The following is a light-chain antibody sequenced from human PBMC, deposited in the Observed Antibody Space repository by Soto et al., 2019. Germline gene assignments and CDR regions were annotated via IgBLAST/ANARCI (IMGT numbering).Light chain of an antibody. Sequence: EIVLTQSPGTLSLSPGERATLSCRASQSVSSSYLAWYQQKPGQAPRLLIYDASNRATGIPDRFSGSGSGTDFTLTISRLEPEDFAVYYCQNYGSLPPNTFGQGTKLEIK. CDR1: QSVSSSY. V-gene: IGKV3-20*01. J-gene: IGKJ2*01. CDR3: QNYGSLPPNT. CDR2: DAS.